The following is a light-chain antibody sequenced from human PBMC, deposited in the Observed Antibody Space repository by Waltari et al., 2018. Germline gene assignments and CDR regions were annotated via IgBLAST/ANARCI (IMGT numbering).Light chain of an antibody. CDR3: QQYYSTPYT. J-gene: IGKJ2*01. Sequence: DIVMTQSPDSLAVPLGERATINCKSNQSVLYNSNNKNFLAWYQHKAGQPPKLLIYCASTRESGVPDRFSGSGSGTDFTLTISTLQAEDVAVYYCQQYYSTPYTFGQGTKLEIK. V-gene: IGKV4-1*01. CDR1: QSVLYNSNNKNF. CDR2: CAS.